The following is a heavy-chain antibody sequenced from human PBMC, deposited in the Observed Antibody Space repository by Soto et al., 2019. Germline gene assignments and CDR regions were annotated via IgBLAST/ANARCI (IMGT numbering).Heavy chain of an antibody. D-gene: IGHD2-8*01. CDR2: IIPISGTT. J-gene: IGHJ6*02. Sequence: SVKVSCKASGDVFRSYGINWVRQAPGQGLEWMGGIIPISGTTNYAQKFQGRVAITADESTDTVYMELGRLRSEDTAVYFCARVRCFNGLCHTADYGMDVWGQGTTVTVSS. V-gene: IGHV1-69*13. CDR1: GDVFRSYG. CDR3: ARVRCFNGLCHTADYGMDV.